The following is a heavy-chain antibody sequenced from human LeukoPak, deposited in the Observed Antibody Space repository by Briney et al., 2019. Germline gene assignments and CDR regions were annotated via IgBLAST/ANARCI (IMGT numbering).Heavy chain of an antibody. CDR3: ATDPYSVYYFDY. V-gene: IGHV3-23*01. Sequence: GGSLRLSCAASGFTFSSYAMSWVRQAPGKGLEWVSAISGSGGSTYYADSVKGRFTISRDNSKNTLYLQMNSLRAEDTALYYCATDPYSVYYFDYWGQGTLVTVSS. J-gene: IGHJ4*02. D-gene: IGHD2-15*01. CDR2: ISGSGGST. CDR1: GFTFSSYA.